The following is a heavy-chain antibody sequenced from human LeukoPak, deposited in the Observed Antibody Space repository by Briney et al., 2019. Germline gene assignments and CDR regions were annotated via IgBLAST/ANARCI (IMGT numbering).Heavy chain of an antibody. J-gene: IGHJ4*02. CDR3: ARDAAYDSSDYYGAYKEFDF. CDR2: CYTSGST. CDR1: GGSITSYY. Sequence: KPSETLSLTCTVSGGSITSYYWSWIRQPAGKGLEWIGRCYTSGSTNFNPSLKSRVTMSLGTSKSQFSLKLSSVTAADTAVYYCARDAAYDSSDYYGAYKEFDFWGQGTLVTVSS. D-gene: IGHD3-22*01. V-gene: IGHV4-4*07.